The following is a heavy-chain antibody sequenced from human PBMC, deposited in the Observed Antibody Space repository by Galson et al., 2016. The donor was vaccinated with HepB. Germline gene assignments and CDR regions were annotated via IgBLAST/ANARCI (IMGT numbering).Heavy chain of an antibody. CDR3: ANRLPGVSPGRN. CDR1: GFTFSSYA. J-gene: IGHJ4*02. V-gene: IGHV3-23*01. CDR2: IGSTGIDT. Sequence: SLRLSCAASGFTFSSYAMSWVRQAPGKGLEWVSVIGSTGIDTHYADSVRGRFTLSRENSKNTLYLQMNSLRAEDTAVYYCANRLPGVSPGRNWGQGTLVTVSS. D-gene: IGHD2-21*01.